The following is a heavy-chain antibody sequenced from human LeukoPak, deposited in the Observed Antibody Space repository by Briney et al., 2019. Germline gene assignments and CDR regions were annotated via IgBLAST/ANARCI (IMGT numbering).Heavy chain of an antibody. V-gene: IGHV3-30-3*01. CDR3: ARDRVFGVVTYFFYGMDV. CDR2: ISYDGSNK. CDR1: GFTFSSYA. D-gene: IGHD3-3*01. Sequence: GGSLRLSCAASGFTFSSYAMHWVRQAPGKGLEWVAVISYDGSNKYYADSVKGRFTISKDNSKNTLYLQMNSLRAEDTAVYYCARDRVFGVVTYFFYGMDVWGQGTTVTVSS. J-gene: IGHJ6*02.